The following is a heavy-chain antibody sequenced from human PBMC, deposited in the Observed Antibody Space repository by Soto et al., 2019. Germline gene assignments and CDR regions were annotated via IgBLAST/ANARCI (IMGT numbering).Heavy chain of an antibody. Sequence: QVQLQESGPGQVKPSETLFLTCTVSGGSVSSGTYYWSWIRQPAGKGLEWMGYIYRGSPNYNPSLESRATRSVDTSRSQFSLMRSSVTAADRAVYYCSRDQGLGAGYFALWGRGTLVTVSS. V-gene: IGHV4-61*01. CDR1: GGSVSSGTYY. CDR2: IYRGSP. J-gene: IGHJ2*01. CDR3: SRDQGLGAGYFAL. D-gene: IGHD7-27*01.